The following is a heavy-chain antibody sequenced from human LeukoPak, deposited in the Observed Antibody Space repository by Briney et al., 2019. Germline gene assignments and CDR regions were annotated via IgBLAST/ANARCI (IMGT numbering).Heavy chain of an antibody. J-gene: IGHJ3*02. CDR3: ARGSGSAFDI. CDR2: IKKDGSAK. D-gene: IGHD6-19*01. Sequence: GGTLRLSCAASGFTVSSYWMTWVRQAPGQGLEWVAIIKKDGSAKYYVDSVRGRFTISRDNAENSLYLQLNSLRAEDTAVYYCARGSGSAFDIWGQGTMVTVSS. CDR1: GFTVSSYW. V-gene: IGHV3-7*04.